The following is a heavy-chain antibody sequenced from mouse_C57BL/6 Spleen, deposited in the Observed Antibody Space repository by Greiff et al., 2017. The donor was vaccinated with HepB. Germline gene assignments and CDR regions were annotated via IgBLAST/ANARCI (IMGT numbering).Heavy chain of an antibody. Sequence: VQLQQSGAELVRPGASVTLSCKASGYTFTDYEMHWVKQTPVHGLEWIGAIDPETGGTAYNQKFKGKAILTADKSSSTAYMELRSLTSEDSAVYYCTRHGSKYVDVWGTGTTVTVSS. CDR3: TRHGSKYVDV. V-gene: IGHV1-15*01. D-gene: IGHD1-1*01. J-gene: IGHJ1*03. CDR2: IDPETGGT. CDR1: GYTFTDYE.